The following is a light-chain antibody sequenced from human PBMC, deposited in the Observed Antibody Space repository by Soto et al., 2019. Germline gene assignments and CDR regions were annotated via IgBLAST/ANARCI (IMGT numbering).Light chain of an antibody. Sequence: DIQMTQSPSSVSASVGDRVTITCRASQDISSWLAWYQQKPGKAPKLLIYAASSLQSGVPSRFSGSGSGTDFTLTISSLQTEDFATDYCQQANSFPFTFGQGTRLEIK. CDR3: QQANSFPFT. CDR1: QDISSW. V-gene: IGKV1-12*01. CDR2: AAS. J-gene: IGKJ5*01.